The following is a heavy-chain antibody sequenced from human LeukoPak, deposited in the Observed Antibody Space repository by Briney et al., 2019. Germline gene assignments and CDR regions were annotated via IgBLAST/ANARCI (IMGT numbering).Heavy chain of an antibody. D-gene: IGHD2-15*01. CDR1: GYTFTDYY. V-gene: IGHV1-46*01. J-gene: IGHJ4*02. CDR2: IYRSGSNT. CDR3: VREQSGRTFDN. Sequence: SVTDSCKTSGYTFTDYYIHWVRQAPSQGLAGMGIIYRSGSNTTYAQRFQGRITRTRDTSTTSVFMELTGLTSEDTAVYFCVREQSGRTFDNWGQGTLVTVSS.